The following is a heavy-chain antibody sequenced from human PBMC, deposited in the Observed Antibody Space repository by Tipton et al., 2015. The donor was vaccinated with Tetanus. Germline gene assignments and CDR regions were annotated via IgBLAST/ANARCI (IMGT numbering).Heavy chain of an antibody. D-gene: IGHD5-12*01. CDR2: IYDSGNT. Sequence: LRLSCTVSGGSISTGGYSWNWIRQLPGKGLEWIGYIYDSGNTHYNPSLKSRVTISIDGSKTQFSLKLTSVTAADTAAYYCARNHPPRGYPYGGFHSWGQGTLVSVSS. CDR3: ARNHPPRGYPYGGFHS. V-gene: IGHV4-31*03. CDR1: GGSISTGGYS. J-gene: IGHJ4*02.